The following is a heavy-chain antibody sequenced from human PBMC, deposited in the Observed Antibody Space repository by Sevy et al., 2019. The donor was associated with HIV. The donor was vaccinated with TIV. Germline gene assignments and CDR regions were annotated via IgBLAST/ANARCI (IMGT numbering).Heavy chain of an antibody. V-gene: IGHV3-43*01. Sequence: GGSLRLSCAASGFTFDDYTMHWVRQAPGKGLEWVSLISWDGGSTYYADSVKGRFTISRDNSKNSLYLQMNSLRTEDTALYYCAKDIGTSSGWYGGESGYYYYGMDVWGQGTTVTVSS. CDR1: GFTFDDYT. CDR3: AKDIGTSSGWYGGESGYYYYGMDV. D-gene: IGHD6-19*01. CDR2: ISWDGGST. J-gene: IGHJ6*02.